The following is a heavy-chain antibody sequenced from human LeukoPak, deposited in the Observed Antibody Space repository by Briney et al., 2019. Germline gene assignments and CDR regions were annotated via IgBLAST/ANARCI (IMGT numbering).Heavy chain of an antibody. J-gene: IGHJ4*02. CDR1: GFTFSSYW. CDR3: ARVPPGIAVAGTYYFDY. Sequence: GGSLRLSCAASGFTFSSYWMNWVRQAPGKGLEWVANIKQDGSEKYYVDSVKGRFTISRDNAKNSLYLQMNSLRAEDTAVYYCARVPPGIAVAGTYYFDYWGQGTLVTVSS. D-gene: IGHD6-19*01. CDR2: IKQDGSEK. V-gene: IGHV3-7*01.